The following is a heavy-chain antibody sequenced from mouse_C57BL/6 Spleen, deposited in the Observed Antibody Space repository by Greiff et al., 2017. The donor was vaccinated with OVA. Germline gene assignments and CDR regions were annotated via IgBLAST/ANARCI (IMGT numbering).Heavy chain of an antibody. D-gene: IGHD3-1*01. J-gene: IGHJ4*01. CDR3: AREGGYRSGGGAMDY. V-gene: IGHV1-82*01. CDR1: GYAFSSSW. CDR2: IYPGDGDT. Sequence: QVQLQQSGPELVKPGASVKISCKASGYAFSSSWMNWVKQRPGKGLEWIGRIYPGDGDTNYNGKFKGKATLTADKSSSTAYMQLSSLTSEYSAVYFGAREGGYRSGGGAMDYWGQGTSVTVSS.